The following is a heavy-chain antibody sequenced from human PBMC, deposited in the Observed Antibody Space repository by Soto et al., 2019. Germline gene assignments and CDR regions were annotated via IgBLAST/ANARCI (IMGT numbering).Heavy chain of an antibody. CDR2: ISYDGSNK. J-gene: IGHJ4*02. CDR3: AREWGLYDSSGYYWGY. V-gene: IGHV3-30-3*01. D-gene: IGHD3-22*01. CDR1: GFTFSSYA. Sequence: QVQLVESGGGVVQPGRSLRLSCAASGFTFSSYAMHWVRQAPGKGLEWVAVISYDGSNKYYADSVKGRFTISRDNSKNTLYLQMNSLRAEDTAVYYCAREWGLYDSSGYYWGYWGQGTLVTVSS.